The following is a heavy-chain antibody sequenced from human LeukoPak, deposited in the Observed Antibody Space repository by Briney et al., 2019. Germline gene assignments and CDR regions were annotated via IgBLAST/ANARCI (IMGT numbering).Heavy chain of an antibody. CDR2: INSDGSWT. Sequence: GGSLRLSCAASGHYWMHWVRQAPGKGLVWVSHINSDGSWTGYADSVKGRFTISKDNAKYTVYLQMNNLRAEDTAVYYCVSFYETYWGRGTLVTVSS. J-gene: IGHJ4*02. V-gene: IGHV3-74*01. CDR1: GHYW. CDR3: VSFYETY. D-gene: IGHD2-2*01.